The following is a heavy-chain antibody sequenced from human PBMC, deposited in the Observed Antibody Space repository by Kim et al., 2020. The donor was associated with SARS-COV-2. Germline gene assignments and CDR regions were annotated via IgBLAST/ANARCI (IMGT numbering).Heavy chain of an antibody. CDR3: ARAGVGDSGYDFDY. J-gene: IGHJ4*02. Sequence: AQQFHGRVTYTADESMSTAYMELSSRRSEDTAVYYCARAGVGDSGYDFDYWGQGTLVTVSS. D-gene: IGHD5-12*01. V-gene: IGHV1-69*01.